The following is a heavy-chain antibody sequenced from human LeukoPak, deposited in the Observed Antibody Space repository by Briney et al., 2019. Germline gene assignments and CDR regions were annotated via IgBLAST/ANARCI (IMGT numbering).Heavy chain of an antibody. CDR3: ARASSIGAAGLFDY. CDR1: GFTVSSIY. D-gene: IGHD6-13*01. J-gene: IGHJ4*02. Sequence: PGGSLRLSCAASGFTVSSIYMNWVRQAPGKGLEWVSVIYSGGTTYYADSMKGRFTISRDNSKNTLYLQMNSLRAEDTAVYYCARASSIGAAGLFDYWGQGTLVTVSS. CDR2: IYSGGTT. V-gene: IGHV3-53*01.